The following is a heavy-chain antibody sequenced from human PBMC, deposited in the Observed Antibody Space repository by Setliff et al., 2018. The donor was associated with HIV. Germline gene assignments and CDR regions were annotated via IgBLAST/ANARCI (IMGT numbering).Heavy chain of an antibody. J-gene: IGHJ4*02. V-gene: IGHV3-21*04. CDR3: AGAGRDSEGNYNMDY. D-gene: IGHD3-22*01. Sequence: TGGSLRLSCAASGFTLNSYSMNWVRQAPGKGLEWVSSISSSGGYILYADSVKGRFTISRDNAKNSLYLQMNSLKTEDTAVYYCAGAGRDSEGNYNMDYWGQGTLVTVSS. CDR1: GFTLNSYS. CDR2: ISSSGGYI.